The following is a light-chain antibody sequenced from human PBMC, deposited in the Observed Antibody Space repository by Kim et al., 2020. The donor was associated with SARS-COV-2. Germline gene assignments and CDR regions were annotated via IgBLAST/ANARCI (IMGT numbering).Light chain of an antibody. Sequence: DIVMTQSTDSLAMSLGERVTINCKSSQSVLNSSKNKNYLAWYQQKPGHPPNVLIYWASTRESGVPDRFSGSGSGTDFTLTISSLQAEDVAVYYCQQYYSIPLTFGGGTKVEIK. CDR2: WAS. J-gene: IGKJ4*01. CDR1: QSVLNSSKNKNY. V-gene: IGKV4-1*01. CDR3: QQYYSIPLT.